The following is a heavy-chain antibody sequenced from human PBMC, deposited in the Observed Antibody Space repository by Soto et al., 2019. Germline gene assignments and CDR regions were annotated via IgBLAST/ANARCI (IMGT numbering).Heavy chain of an antibody. CDR2: IWYDGSNK. D-gene: IGHD6-19*01. CDR1: GFTFSSYG. J-gene: IGHJ6*02. CDR3: AREMAVAGYYYYGMDV. V-gene: IGHV3-33*01. Sequence: GGSLRLSCAASGFTFSSYGMHWVRQAPGKGLEWVAVIWYDGSNKYYADSVKGRFTTSRDNSKNTLYLQMNSLRAEDTAVYYCAREMAVAGYYYYGMDVWGQGTTVTAP.